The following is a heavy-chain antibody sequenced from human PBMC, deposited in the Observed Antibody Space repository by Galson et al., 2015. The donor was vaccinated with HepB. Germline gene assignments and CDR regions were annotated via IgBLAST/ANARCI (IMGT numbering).Heavy chain of an antibody. CDR2: INPSGGST. Sequence: SVKVSCKASGYTFTSYYMHWVRQAPGQGLEWMGIINPSGGSTSYAQKFQGRVTMTRDTSTSTVYMELSSLRSEDTAVYYCARDSSGLFEYSPSSPPPPMDVWGKGITVTVSS. V-gene: IGHV1-46*01. CDR1: GYTFTSYY. D-gene: IGHD2-21*01. CDR3: ARDSSGLFEYSPSSPPPPMDV. J-gene: IGHJ6*03.